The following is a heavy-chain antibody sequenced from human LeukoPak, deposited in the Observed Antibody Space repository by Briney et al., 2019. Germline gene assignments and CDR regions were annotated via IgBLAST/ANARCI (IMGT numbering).Heavy chain of an antibody. D-gene: IGHD1/OR15-1a*01. CDR1: GFTFSSYA. J-gene: IGHJ4*02. Sequence: PGGSLRLSCAASGFTFSSYAMSWVRQAPGKGLEWDSVISGSGGSTYYADSVKGRFTISRDNSQNTLFLQMNSLRAEDTAVYYCAKDRTHNGITGTIFDYWGQGTLVTVSS. V-gene: IGHV3-23*01. CDR3: AKDRTHNGITGTIFDY. CDR2: ISGSGGST.